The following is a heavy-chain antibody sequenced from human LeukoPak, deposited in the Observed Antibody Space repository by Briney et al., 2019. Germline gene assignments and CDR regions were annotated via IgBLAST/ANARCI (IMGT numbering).Heavy chain of an antibody. D-gene: IGHD4-17*01. Sequence: ASVKVSCKASGYTFTSYGISWVRQAPGQGLEWMGMINPSGGSTTYAQKFQGRVTMTRDTSTSTVYMALSSLRSEDSAVYYCASPRSYSGDLYYYAMDVWGQGTTVTVSS. V-gene: IGHV1-46*03. J-gene: IGHJ6*02. CDR2: INPSGGST. CDR3: ASPRSYSGDLYYYAMDV. CDR1: GYTFTSYG.